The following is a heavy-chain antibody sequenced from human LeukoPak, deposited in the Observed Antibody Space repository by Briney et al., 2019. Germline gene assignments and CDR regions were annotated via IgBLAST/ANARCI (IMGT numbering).Heavy chain of an antibody. CDR2: FDPEGGET. D-gene: IGHD3-22*01. CDR1: GYTLTELS. Sequence: GSSVKVSCKGSGYTLTELSMHWVRQAPGKGLEWMGGFDPEGGETMYAQKFQGRVSMTEDTSTDTAYMELSSLRSEETAVYYCATATYYYDSSGHYFDYWGQGTLVTVSS. V-gene: IGHV1-24*01. CDR3: ATATYYYDSSGHYFDY. J-gene: IGHJ4*02.